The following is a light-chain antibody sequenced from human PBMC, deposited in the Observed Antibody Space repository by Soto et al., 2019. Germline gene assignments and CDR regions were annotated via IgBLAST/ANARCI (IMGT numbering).Light chain of an antibody. CDR1: SSDVGGYNY. CDR2: EVS. V-gene: IGLV2-14*01. CDR3: SSYTSSSTLV. J-gene: IGLJ3*02. Sequence: QYVLTQPASVSGSPGQSITIYCTGTSSDVGGYNYVSWYQQHPGKAPKLMIYEVSNRPSGVSNRFSGSKSGNTASLTISGLQAEDEADYYCSSYTSSSTLVFGGGTKLTVL.